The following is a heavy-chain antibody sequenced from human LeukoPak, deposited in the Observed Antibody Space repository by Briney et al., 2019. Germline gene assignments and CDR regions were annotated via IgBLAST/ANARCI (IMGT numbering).Heavy chain of an antibody. D-gene: IGHD5-12*01. CDR2: IKQAGSEK. J-gene: IGHJ4*02. V-gene: IGHV3-7*03. CDR3: ARVDSGYDSPSFDY. CDR1: GFTFSSYW. Sequence: GGSLRLSCAASGFTFSSYWMSWVRQAPGKGLEWVANIKQAGSEKYYVDSVKGRFTISRDNAKNSLYLQMNSLRAEDTAVYYCARVDSGYDSPSFDYWGQGTLVTVSS.